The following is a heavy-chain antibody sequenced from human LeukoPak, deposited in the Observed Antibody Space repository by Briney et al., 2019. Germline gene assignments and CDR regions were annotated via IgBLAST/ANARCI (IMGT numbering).Heavy chain of an antibody. J-gene: IGHJ5*02. CDR3: ARGPKIYFYNWFDP. Sequence: SQTLSLTCTVSGGSISSGSYYWSWIRQPAGKGLEWIGRIYTSGSTNYNPSLKNRVTISVDTSKNQFSLKLSSVTAADTAVYYCARGPKIYFYNWFDPWGQGTLVTVSS. CDR2: IYTSGST. D-gene: IGHD3-9*01. V-gene: IGHV4-61*02. CDR1: GGSISSGSYY.